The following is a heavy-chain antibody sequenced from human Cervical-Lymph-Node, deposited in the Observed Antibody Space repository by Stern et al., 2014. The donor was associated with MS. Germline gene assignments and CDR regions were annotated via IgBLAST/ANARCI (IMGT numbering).Heavy chain of an antibody. J-gene: IGHJ4*02. V-gene: IGHV1-69*01. CDR1: GGTFSNYA. CDR2: TNPLFGTT. D-gene: IGHD3-22*01. Sequence: VQLEESEAEVKKPGSSVTVSCKASGGTFSNYAITWFRQAPGRGLEWMGDTNPLFGTTNYAQKFQGRVTMTAHESTATAYMELSGLRSEDTAVYYCAGDRHSSGFDHWGQGTLVTVSS. CDR3: AGDRHSSGFDH.